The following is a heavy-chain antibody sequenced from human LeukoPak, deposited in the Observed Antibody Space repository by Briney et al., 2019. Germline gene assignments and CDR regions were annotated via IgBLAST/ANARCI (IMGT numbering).Heavy chain of an antibody. CDR1: GYTLTELS. J-gene: IGHJ4*02. D-gene: IGHD5-24*01. V-gene: IGHV1-46*01. CDR2: INPSGGST. CDR3: ARGSFRDGYNYGY. Sequence: EASVKVSCKVSGYTLTELSMHWVRQAPGKGLEWMGIINPSGGSTSYAQKFQGRVTMTRDTSTSTVYMELSSLRSEDTAVYYCARGSFRDGYNYGYWGQGTLVTVSS.